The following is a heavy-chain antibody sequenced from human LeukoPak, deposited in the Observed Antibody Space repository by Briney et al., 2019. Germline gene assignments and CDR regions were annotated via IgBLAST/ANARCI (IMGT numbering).Heavy chain of an antibody. Sequence: SVKVSCKASGGTFSSYAISWVRQAPGRGLEWMGGIIPIFGTANYAQKFQGRVTITADESTSTAYMELSSLRSEDTAVYYCARGELGYCSSTSCYTRWGVGYYYYGMDVWGQGTTVTVSS. CDR3: ARGELGYCSSTSCYTRWGVGYYYYGMDV. D-gene: IGHD2-2*02. CDR2: IIPIFGTA. V-gene: IGHV1-69*13. CDR1: GGTFSSYA. J-gene: IGHJ6*02.